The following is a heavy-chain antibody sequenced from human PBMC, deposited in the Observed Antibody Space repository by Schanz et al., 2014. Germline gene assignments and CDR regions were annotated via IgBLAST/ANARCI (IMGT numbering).Heavy chain of an antibody. V-gene: IGHV3-7*01. Sequence: EVQLVESGGGLVQPGGSLRLSCAASGFTFSSYWMSWVRQAPGEGLEWVANIKQDGSEKYYVDSVKGRFTVSRDNAENSLYLHMRSLRVDDTAVYYCARDADYNPTSDFWYDAYDFWGQGTVVTVSS. CDR1: GFTFSSYW. D-gene: IGHD1-1*01. J-gene: IGHJ3*01. CDR2: IKQDGSEK. CDR3: ARDADYNPTSDFWYDAYDF.